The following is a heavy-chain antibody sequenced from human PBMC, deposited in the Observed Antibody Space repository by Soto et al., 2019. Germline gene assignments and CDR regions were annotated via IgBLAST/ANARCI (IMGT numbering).Heavy chain of an antibody. Sequence: GGSLRLSCAASGFTFSSYSMNWVRQAPGKGLEWVSYISSSSSTIYYADCVKGRFTISRDNAKNSLYLQMNSLRAEDTAVYYCAGYCSSTSCYAVPFDPWGQGTLVTV. J-gene: IGHJ5*02. V-gene: IGHV3-48*01. CDR1: GFTFSSYS. CDR3: AGYCSSTSCYAVPFDP. D-gene: IGHD2-2*01. CDR2: ISSSSSTI.